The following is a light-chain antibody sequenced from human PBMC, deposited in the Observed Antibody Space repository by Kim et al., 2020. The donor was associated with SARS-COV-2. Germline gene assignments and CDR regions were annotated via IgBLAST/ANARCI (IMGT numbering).Light chain of an antibody. CDR3: QQYASRPVT. CDR2: AAS. V-gene: IGKV3-20*01. J-gene: IGKJ2*01. Sequence: LSPGERATLSCRASQSVRSNFLAWYQQKPGQAPRLLIYAASTRATGIPDRFSGSGSGTDFSLTISRLEPEDLAVYYCQQYASRPVTFGQGTKLEI. CDR1: QSVRSNF.